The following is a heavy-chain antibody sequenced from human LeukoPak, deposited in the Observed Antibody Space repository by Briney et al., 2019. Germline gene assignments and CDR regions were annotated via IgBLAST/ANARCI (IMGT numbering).Heavy chain of an antibody. Sequence: GGSLRLSCAASGFTFSSYWMSWVRQAPGKGLEWVANIKQDGSEKYYVDSVKGRFTISRDNAKNSLYLQMNSLRAEDTAVYYCARDQGKYSSGWYGYDAFDIWGQGTMVTVSS. CDR2: IKQDGSEK. J-gene: IGHJ3*02. V-gene: IGHV3-7*01. CDR3: ARDQGKYSSGWYGYDAFDI. D-gene: IGHD6-19*01. CDR1: GFTFSSYW.